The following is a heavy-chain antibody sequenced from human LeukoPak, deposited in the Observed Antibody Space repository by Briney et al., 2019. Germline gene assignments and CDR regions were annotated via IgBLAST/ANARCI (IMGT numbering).Heavy chain of an antibody. Sequence: GGSLRLSCAASGFTFSSYGMHWVRQAPGKGLEWVAFIRYDGSNKYYADSVKGRFTISRDNSKNTPYLQMNSLRAEDTAVYYCARALGSYYYDSSGPVDYWGQGTLVTVSS. J-gene: IGHJ4*02. CDR3: ARALGSYYYDSSGPVDY. V-gene: IGHV3-30*02. CDR2: IRYDGSNK. D-gene: IGHD3-22*01. CDR1: GFTFSSYG.